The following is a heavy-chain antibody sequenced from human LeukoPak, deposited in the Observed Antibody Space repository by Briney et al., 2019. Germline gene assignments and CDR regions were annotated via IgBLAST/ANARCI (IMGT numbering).Heavy chain of an antibody. V-gene: IGHV4-59*08. CDR3: ASFSDTAMVMVY. Sequence: SETQSLTCAGYGGSFSGYYWSWIRQPPGKGLEWIGYIYYSGSTNYNPSLKSRVTISVDTSKNQFSLKLSSVPAADTAVYYCASFSDTAMVMVYWGQGTLVTVSS. CDR1: GGSFSGYY. D-gene: IGHD5-18*01. CDR2: IYYSGST. J-gene: IGHJ4*02.